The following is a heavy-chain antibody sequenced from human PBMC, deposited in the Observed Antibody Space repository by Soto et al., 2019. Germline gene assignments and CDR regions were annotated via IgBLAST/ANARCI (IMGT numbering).Heavy chain of an antibody. CDR1: GFPFSSYA. J-gene: IGHJ4*02. CDR3: ARLGGSGSYTVDY. Sequence: QPGGSLRLSCSASGFPFSSYAMHWVRQAPGKGLEYVSSISTNGGSTHYADSVKGRFTISRDNSKNTLYLQMNSLRVEDTAVYYCARLGGSGSYTVDYWGQGT. CDR2: ISTNGGST. V-gene: IGHV3-64*04. D-gene: IGHD3-10*01.